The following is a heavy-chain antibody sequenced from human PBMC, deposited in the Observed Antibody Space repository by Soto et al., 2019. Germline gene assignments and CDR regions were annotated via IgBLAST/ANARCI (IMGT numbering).Heavy chain of an antibody. Sequence: QVQQVQSGTEVKKTGASVKVSCKASGYIFTSHGFSWVRQAPGQGLEWLGWISGYNGNTNYAQKFQGSLTMTTDISTSTAYMELRSLRPADTAVYYCARGPSVLVEGWFDLWGQGTLVTVTS. CDR3: ARGPSVLVEGWFDL. D-gene: IGHD2-8*01. V-gene: IGHV1-18*01. J-gene: IGHJ5*02. CDR1: GYIFTSHG. CDR2: ISGYNGNT.